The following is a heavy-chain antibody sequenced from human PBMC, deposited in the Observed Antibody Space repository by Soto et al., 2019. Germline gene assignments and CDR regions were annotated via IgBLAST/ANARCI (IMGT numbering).Heavy chain of an antibody. J-gene: IGHJ4*02. CDR1: GYSFTSYW. CDR2: IYPGDSDT. CDR3: ARDHSSRLISFDY. Sequence: PGESLKISCKGSGYSFTSYWIGWVRQMPGKGLEWMGIIYPGDSDTRYSPSFQGQVTISADKSISTAYLQWSGLKASDTAMYYCARDHSSRLISFDYWGQGTLVTVSS. D-gene: IGHD6-13*01. V-gene: IGHV5-51*01.